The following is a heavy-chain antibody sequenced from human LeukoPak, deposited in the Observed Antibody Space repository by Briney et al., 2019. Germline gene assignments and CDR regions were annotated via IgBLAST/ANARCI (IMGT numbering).Heavy chain of an antibody. J-gene: IGHJ4*02. CDR2: IIPIFGTA. D-gene: IGHD2-2*01. V-gene: IGHV1-69*06. Sequence: SVKVSCKASGGTFSSYAISWVRQAPGQGLERMGGIIPIFGTANYAQKFQGRVTITADKSTSTAYMELSSLRSEDTAVYYCARDTFRNSAATRGLPDYWGQGTLVTVSS. CDR3: ARDTFRNSAATRGLPDY. CDR1: GGTFSSYA.